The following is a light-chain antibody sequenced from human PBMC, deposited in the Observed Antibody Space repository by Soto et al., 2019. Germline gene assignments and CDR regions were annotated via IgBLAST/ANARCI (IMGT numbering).Light chain of an antibody. V-gene: IGLV1-40*01. CDR3: QSYDSSLSGRV. CDR1: SSNIGAGYD. J-gene: IGLJ1*01. Sequence: QSVLTQPPSVSGAPGQRVTISCTGSSSNIGAGYDVHWYQQLPGTAPKLLISGNSNRPSGVPDRFSGSKSGTSASLAITGLQAEDEADDYCQSYDSSLSGRVFGTVTKLTVL. CDR2: GNS.